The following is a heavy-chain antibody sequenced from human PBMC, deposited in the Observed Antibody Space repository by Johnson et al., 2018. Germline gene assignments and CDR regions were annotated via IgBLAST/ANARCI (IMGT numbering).Heavy chain of an antibody. Sequence: EVQLVETGGGLVQXGGSLRLSCVASGFTFSSYSITWVRPAPGRGPQWVSYITGRRSTIHYADSVQGRFTITRDNAKNSVYLQMTSLRDEDTAVYSGAIVGSGLYGMDVWGQGTTVTVSS. J-gene: IGHJ6*02. CDR1: GFTFSSYS. CDR2: ITGRRSTI. V-gene: IGHV3-48*02. D-gene: IGHD3-3*01. CDR3: AIVGSGLYGMDV.